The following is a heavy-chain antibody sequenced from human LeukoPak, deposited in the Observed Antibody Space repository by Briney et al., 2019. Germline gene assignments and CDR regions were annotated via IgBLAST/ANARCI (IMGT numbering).Heavy chain of an antibody. CDR2: ISSSGEA. J-gene: IGHJ4*02. V-gene: IGHV4-39*01. CDR1: GGSITTTSFS. Sequence: KPSETLSLTCAVSGGSITTTSFSWAWIRQPPGQDLEWIATISSSGEAYYHPSLMSRVTISIDTSKNQFSLDLTSVTAADTGLFYCAKFKPRTGFDYWGQGILVIVSS. CDR3: AKFKPRTGFDY. D-gene: IGHD1-14*01.